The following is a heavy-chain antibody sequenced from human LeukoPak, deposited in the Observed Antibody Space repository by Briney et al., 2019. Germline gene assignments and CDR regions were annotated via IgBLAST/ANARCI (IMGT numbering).Heavy chain of an antibody. J-gene: IGHJ4*02. CDR2: INAGNGNT. D-gene: IGHD6-19*01. CDR3: ARREWLVRRLDY. CDR1: GYTFTSYA. Sequence: ASVKVSCKASGYTFTSYAMHWVRQAPGQRLEWMGWINAGNGNTKYSQKLQGRVTITRDTSASTAYMELSSLRSEDTAVYYSARREWLVRRLDYWGQGTLVTVSS. V-gene: IGHV1-3*01.